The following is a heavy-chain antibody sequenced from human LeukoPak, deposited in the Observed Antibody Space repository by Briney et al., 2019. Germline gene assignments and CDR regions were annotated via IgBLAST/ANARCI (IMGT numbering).Heavy chain of an antibody. D-gene: IGHD3-9*01. J-gene: IGHJ6*02. CDR2: ISAYNGNT. CDR1: GGTFSSYA. CDR3: ARGPYYDFLTGYYASYYYYAMDV. Sequence: ASVKVSCKASGGTFSSYAISWVRQAPGQGLEWMGWISAYNGNTNYAQKVQGRVTMATDTSTSTAYMELRSLRSDHTAVYYCARGPYYDFLTGYYASYYYYAMDVWGQGTTVTVSS. V-gene: IGHV1-18*01.